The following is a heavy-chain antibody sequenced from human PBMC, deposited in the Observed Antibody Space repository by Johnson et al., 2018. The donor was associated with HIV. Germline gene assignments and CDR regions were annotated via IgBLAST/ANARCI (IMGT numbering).Heavy chain of an antibody. V-gene: IGHV3-33*01. J-gene: IGHJ3*02. Sequence: HVQLVESGGGVVQPGRSLRLSCAASGFTFSDYGIHWVRQAPGKGLEWVAVVWSDGNNRYYMDSVKGRFTISRDNAQNSLYLQMNSLRAEDTALYYCARGPTIAWDLKGDAFDIWGQGTMVTVSS. D-gene: IGHD1-26*01. CDR3: ARGPTIAWDLKGDAFDI. CDR1: GFTFSDYG. CDR2: VWSDGNNR.